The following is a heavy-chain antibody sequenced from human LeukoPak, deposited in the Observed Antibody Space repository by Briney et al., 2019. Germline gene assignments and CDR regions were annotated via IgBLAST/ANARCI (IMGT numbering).Heavy chain of an antibody. D-gene: IGHD2-15*01. Sequence: GGSLRLSCAASGFTFSSYAMSWVRQAPGKGLEWVSAISGSGGSTYYADSVKGRLTISRDNSKNTLYLQMNSLRAEDTAVYYCARPRCCRVVVVPNWFDPWGQGTLVTVSS. CDR1: GFTFSSYA. J-gene: IGHJ5*02. CDR3: ARPRCCRVVVVPNWFDP. V-gene: IGHV3-23*01. CDR2: ISGSGGST.